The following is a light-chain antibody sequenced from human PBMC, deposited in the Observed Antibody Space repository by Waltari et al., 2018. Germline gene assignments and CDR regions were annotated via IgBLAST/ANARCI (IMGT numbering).Light chain of an antibody. CDR2: TAS. CDR1: QSISTW. CDR3: QQYNESPYT. J-gene: IGKJ2*01. Sequence: DIQMTQSPSTLSASVGDRVTITYRASQSISTWLAWYQQIPGEAPKLLIYTASSLESGVPSRFSGSGSGTEFTLTIRSLRPDDFATYYCQQYNESPYTFGQGTKLAIK. V-gene: IGKV1-5*03.